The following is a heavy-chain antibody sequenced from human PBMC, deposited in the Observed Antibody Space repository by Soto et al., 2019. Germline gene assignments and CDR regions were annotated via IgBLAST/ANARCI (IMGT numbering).Heavy chain of an antibody. Sequence: DPLSLTCNGPGCPIRSFYWSWIRQPPGKGLEWIGYIYYSGSTNYNPSLKSRVTISVDTSKNQFSLKLSSVTAADTAVYYCAREGYYDSSGYHFDYWGQGTL. V-gene: IGHV4-59*01. J-gene: IGHJ4*02. D-gene: IGHD3-22*01. CDR2: IYYSGST. CDR3: AREGYYDSSGYHFDY. CDR1: GCPIRSFY.